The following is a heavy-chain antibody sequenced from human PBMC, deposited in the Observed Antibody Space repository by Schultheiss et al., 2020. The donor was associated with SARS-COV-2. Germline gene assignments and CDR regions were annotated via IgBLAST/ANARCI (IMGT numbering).Heavy chain of an antibody. CDR2: ISGSGGST. D-gene: IGHD3-3*01. J-gene: IGHJ6*02. Sequence: GESLKISCATSGFTFSIYAMHWVRQAPGKGLEWVSAISGSGGSTYYADSVKGRFTISRDNSKNTLYLQMNSLRAEDTAVYYCARTYDFWSGYYTPDYYYYGMDVWGQGTTVTVSS. CDR1: GFTFSIYA. CDR3: ARTYDFWSGYYTPDYYYYGMDV. V-gene: IGHV3-23*01.